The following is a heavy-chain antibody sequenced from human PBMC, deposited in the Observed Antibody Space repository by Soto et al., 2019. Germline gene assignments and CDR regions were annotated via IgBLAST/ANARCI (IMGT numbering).Heavy chain of an antibody. CDR1: GFTFSGHA. J-gene: IGHJ6*02. CDR3: ARDGQSLAPYALDV. Sequence: QVQVVESGGGVVQPGRSLRLSCTASGFTFSGHAMHWVRQPPGKGLEWVAQIWYDGSNKYYADSVKGRFTISRDNSENTLYVQMDSRRVEDTAVYYCARDGQSLAPYALDVWGQGTSVTVSS. CDR2: IWYDGSNK. V-gene: IGHV3-33*01. D-gene: IGHD6-19*01.